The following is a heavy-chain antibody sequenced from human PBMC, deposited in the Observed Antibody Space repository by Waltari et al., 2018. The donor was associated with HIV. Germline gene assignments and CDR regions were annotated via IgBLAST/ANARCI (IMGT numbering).Heavy chain of an antibody. V-gene: IGHV4-38-2*02. CDR3: ARGDYYDSSGYFGDAFDI. Sequence: QVQLQESGPGLVKPSETLSLTCTVSGSSIGSGYYWGWTRQPPGKGLEWIGSFYHGGGTYYNPSLKSRVTISGDMSKNQFSLKLSSVTAADTAVYYCARGDYYDSSGYFGDAFDIWGRGTLVTVSS. J-gene: IGHJ3*02. D-gene: IGHD3-22*01. CDR2: FYHGGGT. CDR1: GSSIGSGYY.